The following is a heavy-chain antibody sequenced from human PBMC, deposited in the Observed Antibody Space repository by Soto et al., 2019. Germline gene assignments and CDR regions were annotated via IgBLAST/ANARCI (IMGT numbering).Heavy chain of an antibody. Sequence: QVPLVESGGVVVQPGRSLRLSCAASGFTFSSYGMHWVRQAPGKGLEWVAVIWYDGSNKYYADSVKGRFTISRDNSKNTLYLQMNSLGAEDTAVYYCARGDYDFWSGYWNWFDPWGQGTLVTVSS. J-gene: IGHJ5*02. CDR2: IWYDGSNK. CDR3: ARGDYDFWSGYWNWFDP. D-gene: IGHD3-3*01. V-gene: IGHV3-33*01. CDR1: GFTFSSYG.